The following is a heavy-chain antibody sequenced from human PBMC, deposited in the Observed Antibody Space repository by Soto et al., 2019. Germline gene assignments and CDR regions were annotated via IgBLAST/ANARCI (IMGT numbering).Heavy chain of an antibody. CDR1: GFSLKTSGMG. V-gene: IGHV2-5*02. Sequence: QITLKESGPTLVKPTQTLTLTCTFSGFSLKTSGMGMSWIRQPPGKTLEWLAPIYWDDDKRYRPSLKNRLTITKDTSKNQVVRTLTSVDPVDTATYYCAHSLYHYDTCGHYTSSYFDLWGRGTLVTVSS. J-gene: IGHJ2*01. CDR3: AHSLYHYDTCGHYTSSYFDL. CDR2: IYWDDDK. D-gene: IGHD3-22*01.